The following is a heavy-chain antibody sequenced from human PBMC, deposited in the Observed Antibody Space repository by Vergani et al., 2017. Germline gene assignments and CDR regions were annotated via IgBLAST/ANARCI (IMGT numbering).Heavy chain of an antibody. CDR1: GDSVISTDYH. Sequence: QVQLQESGPGLVKPSETLSLTCTVSGDSVISTDYHWGWIRQPPGKGLEWIGSMDYSGSTSYNPYFESRISISFETPKNQFSLRLTSVTAADTAVYYCASKRGACRAAYCHSYDFWGPGTLVGVSS. D-gene: IGHD2-15*01. CDR3: ASKRGACRAAYCHSYDF. CDR2: MDYSGST. V-gene: IGHV4-39*01. J-gene: IGHJ4*02.